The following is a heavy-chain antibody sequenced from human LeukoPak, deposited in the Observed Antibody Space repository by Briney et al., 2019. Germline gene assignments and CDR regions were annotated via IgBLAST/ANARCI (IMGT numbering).Heavy chain of an antibody. J-gene: IGHJ4*02. CDR2: ISYDGSNK. D-gene: IGHD3-22*01. Sequence: PGRSLRLSCAASGFTFSSYAMHWVRQAPGKGLEWVAVISYDGSNKYYADSVKGRLTISRDNSKNTLYLQMNSLRAEDTAVYYCARDSTSRSMIVVVSPGYWGQGTLVTVSS. CDR1: GFTFSSYA. V-gene: IGHV3-30-3*01. CDR3: ARDSTSRSMIVVVSPGY.